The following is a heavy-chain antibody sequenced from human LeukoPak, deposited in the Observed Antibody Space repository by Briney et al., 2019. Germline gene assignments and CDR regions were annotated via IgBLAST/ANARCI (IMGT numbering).Heavy chain of an antibody. V-gene: IGHV4-59*12. J-gene: IGHJ4*02. D-gene: IGHD3-10*01. CDR1: GGSISNYY. CDR3: ASSLAHYYGSGSYPHFDY. CDR2: IYYSGST. Sequence: PSETLSLTCTVSGGSISNYYWSWIRQPPGKGLEWIGYIYYSGSTYYNPSLKSRVTISVDTSKNQFSLKLSSVTAADTAVYYCASSLAHYYGSGSYPHFDYWGQGTLVTVSS.